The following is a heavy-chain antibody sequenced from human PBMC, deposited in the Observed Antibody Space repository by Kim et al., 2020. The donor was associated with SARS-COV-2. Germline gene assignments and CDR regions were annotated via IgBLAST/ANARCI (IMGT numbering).Heavy chain of an antibody. V-gene: IGHV3-7*01. D-gene: IGHD2-15*01. CDR1: GFNFSTYW. CDR2: IHQDGSTK. CDR3: ARGGTPSY. Sequence: GGSLRLSCAASGFNFSTYWMNWVRQAPGKGLEGVASIHQDGSTKNYMDSVKGRFTISRDNAKNTVYLQMNSLRAEDTAVYYCARGGTPSYWGQGTLVIVSS. J-gene: IGHJ4*02.